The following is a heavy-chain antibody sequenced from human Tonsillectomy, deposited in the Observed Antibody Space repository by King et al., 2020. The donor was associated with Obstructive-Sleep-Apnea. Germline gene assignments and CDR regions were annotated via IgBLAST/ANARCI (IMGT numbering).Heavy chain of an antibody. CDR1: GLTFSSYS. J-gene: IGHJ4*02. D-gene: IGHD6-6*01. Sequence: DVQLVESGGGLVKPGGSLRLSCAASGLTFSSYSMNWVRQAPGKGLEWVSSISSSSSYIYYADSVKGRFTISRDNAKNSLYLQMNSLRAEDTAVYYCARGSSGSSWRIDYWGQGTLVTVSS. V-gene: IGHV3-21*01. CDR2: ISSSSSYI. CDR3: ARGSSGSSWRIDY.